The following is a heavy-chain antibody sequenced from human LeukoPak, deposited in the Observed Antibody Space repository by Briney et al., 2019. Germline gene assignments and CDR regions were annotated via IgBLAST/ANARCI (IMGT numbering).Heavy chain of an antibody. Sequence: SETLSLPCAVYGGSFSGYYWSWIRQPPGKGLEWIGEINHSGSTNYNPSLKSRVTISVDTSKNQFSLKLSSVTAADTAVYYCARALGQWLVHFGWFDPWGQGTLVTVSS. CDR3: ARALGQWLVHFGWFDP. D-gene: IGHD6-19*01. V-gene: IGHV4-34*01. J-gene: IGHJ5*02. CDR1: GGSFSGYY. CDR2: INHSGST.